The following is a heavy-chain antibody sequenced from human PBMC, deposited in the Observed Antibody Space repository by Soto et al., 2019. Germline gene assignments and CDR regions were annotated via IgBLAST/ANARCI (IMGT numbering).Heavy chain of an antibody. J-gene: IGHJ4*02. CDR3: AIVLDSGYDWSLDY. D-gene: IGHD5-12*01. V-gene: IGHV1-2*04. Sequence: ASVKVSCKASGYTFTGYYMHWVRQAPGQGLEWMGWINPNSGGTNYAQKFQGWVTMTRDTSISTAYMELSRLRSDDTAVYYCAIVLDSGYDWSLDYWGQGTLVTVSS. CDR1: GYTFTGYY. CDR2: INPNSGGT.